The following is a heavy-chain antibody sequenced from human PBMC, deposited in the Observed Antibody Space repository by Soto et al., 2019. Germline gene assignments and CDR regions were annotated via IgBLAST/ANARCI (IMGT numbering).Heavy chain of an antibody. V-gene: IGHV4-34*01. CDR3: ARGRRLVVPAAMFHKYNWFDP. J-gene: IGHJ5*02. D-gene: IGHD2-2*01. CDR1: GGSFSGYY. Sequence: SETLSLTCAVYGGSFSGYYWSWIRQPPGKGLEWIGEINHSGSTNYNPSLKSRVTISVDTSKSQFSLKLSSVTAADTAVYYCARGRRLVVPAAMFHKYNWFDPWGQGTLVTVSS. CDR2: INHSGST.